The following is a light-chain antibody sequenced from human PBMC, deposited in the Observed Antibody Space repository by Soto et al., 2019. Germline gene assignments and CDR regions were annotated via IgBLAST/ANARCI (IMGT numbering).Light chain of an antibody. V-gene: IGLV2-14*03. CDR1: SRDIGSSNY. J-gene: IGLJ3*02. CDR2: DVS. Sequence: QPASLSGSPGQSITISCTGTSRDIGSSNYVSWYQQHPGKAPKLMIFDVSYRPSGISDRFSGSKSGNTASLTISGLQPEDEADYYCSSYGASSTLFGGGTKLTVL. CDR3: SSYGASSTL.